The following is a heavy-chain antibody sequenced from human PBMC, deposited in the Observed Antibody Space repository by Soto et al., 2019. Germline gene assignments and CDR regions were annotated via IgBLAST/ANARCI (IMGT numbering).Heavy chain of an antibody. CDR2: IYYSGST. CDR3: ARGEYYDSSGYYWFDY. Sequence: SETLSLTCTVSGGSISSYYWSWIRKPPGKGLEWIGYIYYSGSTNYNPSLKSRVTISVDTSKNQFSLKLSSVTAADTAVYYCARGEYYDSSGYYWFDYWGQGTLVTVS. D-gene: IGHD3-22*01. CDR1: GGSISSYY. V-gene: IGHV4-59*01. J-gene: IGHJ4*02.